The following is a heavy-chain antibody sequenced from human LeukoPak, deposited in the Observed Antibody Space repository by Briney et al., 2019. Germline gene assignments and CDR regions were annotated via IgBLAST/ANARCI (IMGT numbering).Heavy chain of an antibody. J-gene: IGHJ6*03. Sequence: RTSETLSLTCAVYGGSFSGYYWSWIRQPPGKGLEWIGEINHSGSTNYNPSLKSRVTISVDTSKNQFSLKLSSVTAADTAVYYCARTRPPKVGRSYYYYMDVWGKGTTVTVSS. D-gene: IGHD1-26*01. CDR1: GGSFSGYY. CDR3: ARTRPPKVGRSYYYYMDV. V-gene: IGHV4-34*01. CDR2: INHSGST.